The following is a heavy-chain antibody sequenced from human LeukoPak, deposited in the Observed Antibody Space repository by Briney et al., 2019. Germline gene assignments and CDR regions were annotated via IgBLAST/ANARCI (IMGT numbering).Heavy chain of an antibody. CDR1: GYTFTSYG. J-gene: IGHJ5*02. Sequence: ASVKVSCKASGYTFTSYGISWVRQAPGQGLEWMGWISAYNGNTNYAQKVQDRVTMTTDTSTSTAYMELRSLTSDDTAVYYCARANLWIGEHWFDPWGQGTLVTVSP. CDR3: ARANLWIGEHWFDP. CDR2: ISAYNGNT. D-gene: IGHD3-10*01. V-gene: IGHV1-18*01.